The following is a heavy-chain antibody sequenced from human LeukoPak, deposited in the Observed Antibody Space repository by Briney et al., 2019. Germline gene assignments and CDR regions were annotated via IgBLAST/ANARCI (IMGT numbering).Heavy chain of an antibody. CDR2: INHSGST. J-gene: IGHJ4*02. D-gene: IGHD6-19*01. CDR3: ARVRRQWLAETFDY. V-gene: IGHV4-34*01. Sequence: PSETLSLTCAVYGGSFSGYYWSWIRQPPGKGLEWIGEINHSGSTNYNPSLKSRATISVDTSKNQFSLKLSSVTAADTAVYYCARVRRQWLAETFDYWGQGTLVTASS. CDR1: GGSFSGYY.